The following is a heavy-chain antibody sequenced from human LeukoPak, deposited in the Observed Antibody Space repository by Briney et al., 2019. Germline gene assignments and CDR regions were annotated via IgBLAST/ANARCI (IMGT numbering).Heavy chain of an antibody. J-gene: IGHJ4*02. D-gene: IGHD6-19*01. V-gene: IGHV1-46*01. CDR1: GYTFTSYY. Sequence: GASVKVSCKASGYTFTSYYMHWVRQAPGQGLEWMGIINPSGGSTSYAQKLQGRVTMTRDTSTSTVYMELSSLRSEDTAVYYCARPHSSGWYFDYWGQGTLVTVSS. CDR3: ARPHSSGWYFDY. CDR2: INPSGGST.